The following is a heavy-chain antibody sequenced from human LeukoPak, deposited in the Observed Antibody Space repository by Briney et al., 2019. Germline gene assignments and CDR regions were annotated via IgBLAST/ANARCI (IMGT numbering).Heavy chain of an antibody. D-gene: IGHD6-13*01. CDR1: GYTFTSYD. Sequence: GASVKVSCKASGYTFTSYDIHWVRQATGQALAWMGWMNPNSGNTGYAQKFQGRVTMTRNTSISTAYMELSSLRSEDTAVSYCARADHIAAAIIFDYWGQGTLVTVSS. CDR3: ARADHIAAAIIFDY. J-gene: IGHJ4*02. CDR2: MNPNSGNT. V-gene: IGHV1-8*01.